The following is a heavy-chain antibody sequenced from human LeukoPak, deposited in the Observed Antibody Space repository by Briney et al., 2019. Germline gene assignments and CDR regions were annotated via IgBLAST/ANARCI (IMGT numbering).Heavy chain of an antibody. J-gene: IGHJ5*02. V-gene: IGHV4-34*01. CDR3: ARLPVDWFDP. CDR1: GESFSGYY. Sequence: PSETLSLTCAVYGESFSGYYWSWIRQPPGKGLEWIGEINHSGSTNYNPSLKSRVTISVDTSKNQFSLKLSSVTAADTAVYYCARLPVDWFDPWGQGTLVTVSS. CDR2: INHSGST.